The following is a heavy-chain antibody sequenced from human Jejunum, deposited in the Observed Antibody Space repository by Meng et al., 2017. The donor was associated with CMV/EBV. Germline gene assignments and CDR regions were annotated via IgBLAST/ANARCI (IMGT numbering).Heavy chain of an antibody. CDR1: GDTFSRYD. D-gene: IGHD7-27*01. V-gene: IGHV1-8*03. CDR2: MNPNSGNT. CDR3: ARDLSGGHVGGWFDP. J-gene: IGHJ5*02. Sequence: SGDTFSRYDINWLRQDTGNGLEWMGWMNPNSGNTGYAQKFQGRVTITRNTSTSTAYMELHSLRSDDTAVYFCARDLSGGHVGGWFDPWGQGTLVTVSS.